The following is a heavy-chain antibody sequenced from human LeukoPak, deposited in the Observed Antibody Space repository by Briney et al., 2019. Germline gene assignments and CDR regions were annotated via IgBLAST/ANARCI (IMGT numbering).Heavy chain of an antibody. CDR1: GYSFTSYW. V-gene: IGHV5-51*01. D-gene: IGHD3-10*01. CDR3: ARRHFYGSGSSSAFDI. CDR2: IYPGDSDT. J-gene: IGHJ3*02. Sequence: GESLKISCKGSGYSFTSYWIGWVRQMPAKGLEWMGIIYPGDSDTRYSPSFQGQVTISADKFISTAYLQWSSLKASDTAMYYCARRHFYGSGSSSAFDIWGQGTMVTVSS.